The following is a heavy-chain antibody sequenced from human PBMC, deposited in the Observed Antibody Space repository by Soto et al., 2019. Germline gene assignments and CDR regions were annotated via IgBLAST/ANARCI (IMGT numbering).Heavy chain of an antibody. CDR2: INWKSDI. Sequence: GGSLRLSCAVSGFTFDDNAMHWVRQAPEKGLEWVSGINWKSDIGYADSVKGRFTISRDNAENSLYLQMNSLRAEDTALYYCALGGLFYSGTSGYPLGFWGQGAVVTVSS. V-gene: IGHV3-9*01. CDR1: GFTFDDNA. CDR3: ALGGLFYSGTSGYPLGF. J-gene: IGHJ4*02. D-gene: IGHD3-22*01.